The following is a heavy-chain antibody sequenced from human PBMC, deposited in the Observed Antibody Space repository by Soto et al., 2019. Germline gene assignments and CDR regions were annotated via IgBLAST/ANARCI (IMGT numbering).Heavy chain of an antibody. V-gene: IGHV4-34*01. D-gene: IGHD2-8*01. CDR3: ARDLGYCTNGVCPGGVDY. J-gene: IGHJ4*02. CDR1: GGSFSGYY. Sequence: QVQLQQWGAGLLKPSDTLSLTCAVKGGSFSGYYWSWIRRPPGKGREWMGEINHSGSPNYNPSLKSRVTISVDTSKNQFSLKLSSVTAADTAVYYCARDLGYCTNGVCPGGVDYWGQGTLVTVSS. CDR2: INHSGSP.